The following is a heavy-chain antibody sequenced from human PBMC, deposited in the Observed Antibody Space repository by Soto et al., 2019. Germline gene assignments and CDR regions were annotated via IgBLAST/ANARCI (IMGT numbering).Heavy chain of an antibody. J-gene: IGHJ3*02. Sequence: ASVKVSCKASGYTFTSYYIHWVRQAPGQGLEWMGIINPSGGSTSYAQRFQGRVTMTRNTSISTAYIELSSLRSEDTAVYYCARGINYYDSGDDAFDIWGQGTMVTVSS. V-gene: IGHV1-46*01. CDR3: ARGINYYDSGDDAFDI. CDR2: INPSGGST. CDR1: GYTFTSYY. D-gene: IGHD3-10*01.